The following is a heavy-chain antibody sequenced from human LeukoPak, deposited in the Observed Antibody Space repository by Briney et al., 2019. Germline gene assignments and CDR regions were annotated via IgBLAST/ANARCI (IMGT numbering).Heavy chain of an antibody. CDR1: GGTFSSYA. CDR3: ARADSSSSGRLGYNHYMDV. CDR2: IIPIFGTA. V-gene: IGHV1-69*05. Sequence: ASVKVSCKASGGTFSSYAISWVRQPPGQGLEWMGGIIPIFGTANYAQKFQGRVTITTDESTSTAYMELSSLRSEDTAVYYCARADSSSSGRLGYNHYMDVWGKGTTVTVSS. J-gene: IGHJ6*03. D-gene: IGHD6-6*01.